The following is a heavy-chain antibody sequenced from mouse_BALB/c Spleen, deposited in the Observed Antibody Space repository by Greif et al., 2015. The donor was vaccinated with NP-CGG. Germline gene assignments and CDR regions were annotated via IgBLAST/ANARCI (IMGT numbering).Heavy chain of an antibody. CDR3: ARGLNREVNGCLDY. D-gene: IGHD2-5*01. Sequence: VKLVESGAELMKPGASVKISCKATGYTFSSYWIEWVKQRPGHGLEWIGEILPGSGSTNYNEKFKGKATFTADTSSNTAYMQLSSLTSEDSAVYYCARGLNREVNGCLDYWGQGTTLTVSS. CDR2: ILPGSGST. J-gene: IGHJ2*01. CDR1: GYTFSSYW. V-gene: IGHV1-9*01.